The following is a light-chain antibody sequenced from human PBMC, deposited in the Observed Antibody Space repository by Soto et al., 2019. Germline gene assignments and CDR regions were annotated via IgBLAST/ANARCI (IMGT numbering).Light chain of an antibody. CDR2: GAS. CDR1: QSVGSSY. V-gene: IGKV3-20*01. J-gene: IGKJ1*01. Sequence: EIVLTQSPGTLSLSPGEGATLSCRASQSVGSSYLAWLQQKPGQAPRLLIYGASNRATGIPDRFSGSGSGTDLTIISSRVPPEFCAVYYCQQYGTSPVFGRGTKVEIK. CDR3: QQYGTSPV.